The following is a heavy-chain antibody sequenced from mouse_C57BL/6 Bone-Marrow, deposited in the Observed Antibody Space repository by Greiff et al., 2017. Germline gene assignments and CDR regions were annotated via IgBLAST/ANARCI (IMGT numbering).Heavy chain of an antibody. CDR1: GFTFSDYY. V-gene: IGHV5-16*01. CDR2: INYDGSST. D-gene: IGHD1-1*01. J-gene: IGHJ1*03. Sequence: DVMLVESEGGLVQPGSSMKLSCTASGFTFSDYYMAWVRQVPEKGLEWVANINYDGSSTYYLDSLKSRFIISRDNAKNILYLQMSSLKSEDTATYYCARVITTVVAMDWYFDVWGTGTTVTVSS. CDR3: ARVITTVVAMDWYFDV.